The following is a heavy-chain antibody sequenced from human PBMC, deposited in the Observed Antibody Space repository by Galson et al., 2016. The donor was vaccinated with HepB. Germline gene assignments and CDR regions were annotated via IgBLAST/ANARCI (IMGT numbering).Heavy chain of an antibody. CDR1: GFSFTSYA. Sequence: SLRLSCAASGFSFTSYAMHWVRQAPGKGLEWVAVISSDGSHEYYAESVTGRFTISRDNSKLTLSLQMNRLRPEDTAVYYCAKGGTSAGTILGHNDSWGQGTLVTVSS. J-gene: IGHJ4*02. D-gene: IGHD6-13*01. CDR2: ISSDGSHE. V-gene: IGHV3-30*18. CDR3: AKGGTSAGTILGHNDS.